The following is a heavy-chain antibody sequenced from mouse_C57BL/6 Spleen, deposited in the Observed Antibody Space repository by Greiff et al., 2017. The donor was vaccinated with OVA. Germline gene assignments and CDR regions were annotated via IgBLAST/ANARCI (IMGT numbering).Heavy chain of an antibody. V-gene: IGHV1-55*01. Sequence: VQLQQPGAELVKPGASVKMSCKASGYTFTSYWITWVKQRPGQGLEWIGDIYPGSGSTNYNAKFKSKATLTVDTSSSTAHMQLSSLTSEDSAVYYCSRGTGYFDYWGQGTTLTVSS. J-gene: IGHJ2*01. CDR3: SRGTGYFDY. CDR1: GYTFTSYW. CDR2: IYPGSGST. D-gene: IGHD3-3*01.